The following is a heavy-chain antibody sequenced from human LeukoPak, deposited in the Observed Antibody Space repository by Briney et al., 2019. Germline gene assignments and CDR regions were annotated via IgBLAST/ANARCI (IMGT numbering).Heavy chain of an antibody. D-gene: IGHD3-3*01. CDR3: AGGGLLGDFWSGYYPPFDY. Sequence: GASVKVSCKASGGTFSSHAISWVRQAPGQGLEWMGGIIPIFGTANYAQKFQGRVTITTDESTSTAYMELSSLRSEDTAVYYCAGGGLLGDFWSGYYPPFDYWGQGVLVTVSS. V-gene: IGHV1-69*05. CDR1: GGTFSSHA. J-gene: IGHJ4*02. CDR2: IIPIFGTA.